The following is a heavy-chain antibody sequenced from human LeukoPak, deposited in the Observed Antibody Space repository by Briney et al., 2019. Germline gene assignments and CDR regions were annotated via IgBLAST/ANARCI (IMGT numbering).Heavy chain of an antibody. J-gene: IGHJ6*04. D-gene: IGHD3-10*01. V-gene: IGHV1-18*04. CDR1: GYTFTIYG. Sequence: ASVTVFCKASGYTFTIYGISWVRQAPGQGLEWMGWISGYNGNTNYAQKLQGRVTMATDTSTSTAYMELRSLRSDDTAVYYCARDVMMVRGVYHHYYGMDVWGKGTTVTVSP. CDR2: ISGYNGNT. CDR3: ARDVMMVRGVYHHYYGMDV.